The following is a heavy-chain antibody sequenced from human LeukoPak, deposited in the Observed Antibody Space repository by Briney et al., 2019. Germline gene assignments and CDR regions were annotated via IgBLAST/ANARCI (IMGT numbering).Heavy chain of an antibody. CDR2: ISGSGGST. CDR1: GFTFSSYA. J-gene: IGHJ4*02. D-gene: IGHD2-15*01. CDR3: AKDGHIVVVVAATWGYFDY. V-gene: IGHV3-23*01. Sequence: LPGGSLRLSCAASGFTFSSYAMSWVRQAPGKGLEWVSAISGSGGSTYYADSVKGRFTISRDNSKNTLYLQMNSLRAEDTAVYYCAKDGHIVVVVAATWGYFDYWGQGTLVTVSS.